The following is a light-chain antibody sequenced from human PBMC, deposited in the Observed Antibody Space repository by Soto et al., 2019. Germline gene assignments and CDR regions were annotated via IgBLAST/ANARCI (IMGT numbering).Light chain of an antibody. CDR2: EVS. V-gene: IGLV2-14*01. CDR1: SSDVGGYNY. Sequence: QSALTQPASVSGSPGQSITISCTGTSSDVGGYNYVSWHQQHPGKAPKVMIYEVSNRPSGVSNRFSGSKSGNTASLTISGLQAEDEADYYCSSYTSRSSLYVFGTGTKVTVL. CDR3: SSYTSRSSLYV. J-gene: IGLJ1*01.